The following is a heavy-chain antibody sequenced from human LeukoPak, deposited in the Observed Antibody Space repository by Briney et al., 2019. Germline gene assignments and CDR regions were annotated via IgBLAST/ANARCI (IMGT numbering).Heavy chain of an antibody. J-gene: IGHJ4*02. D-gene: IGHD6-13*01. Sequence: GASLKVSCKASGYTFTGYYMHWVRQAPGQGLEWMGWINPNSGGTNYAQKFQGRVTMTRDTSISTAYMELSRLRSDDTAVYYCARVTYSSSLFDYWGQGTLVTVSS. CDR3: ARVTYSSSLFDY. V-gene: IGHV1-2*02. CDR2: INPNSGGT. CDR1: GYTFTGYY.